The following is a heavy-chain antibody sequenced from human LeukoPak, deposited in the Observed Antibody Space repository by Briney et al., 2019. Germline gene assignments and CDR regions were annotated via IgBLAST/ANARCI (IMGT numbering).Heavy chain of an antibody. D-gene: IGHD3-3*01. V-gene: IGHV4-59*08. CDR2: IYYSGST. CDR3: ARLTYDFWSGSGYYFDY. J-gene: IGHJ4*02. CDR1: GGSISSYY. Sequence: PSETLSLTCTVSGGSISSYYWSWTRQPPGKGLEWIGYIYYSGSTNYNPSLKSRVTISVDTSKNQFSLKLSSVTAADTAVYYCARLTYDFWSGSGYYFDYWGQGTLVTVSS.